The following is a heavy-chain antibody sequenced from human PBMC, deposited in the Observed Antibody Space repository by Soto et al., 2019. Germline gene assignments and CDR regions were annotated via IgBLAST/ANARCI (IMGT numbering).Heavy chain of an antibody. CDR3: ARDWNYSFDF. CDR2: ITKTGGSV. Sequence: GRSLRLCRAASGFDITDYTRHRVRQAPGKGLEWVSYITKTGGSVYYADSVKGRFTISRDNAKNSLYLQMNSLRAEDTALYYCARDWNYSFDFWGRGTLVTVS. J-gene: IGHJ4*02. CDR1: GFDITDYT. V-gene: IGHV3-48*01. D-gene: IGHD1-7*01.